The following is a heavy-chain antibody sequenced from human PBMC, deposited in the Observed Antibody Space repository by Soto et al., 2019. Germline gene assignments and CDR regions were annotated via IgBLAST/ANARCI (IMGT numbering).Heavy chain of an antibody. CDR2: IHYSGSI. J-gene: IGHJ4*02. CDR1: GGSINSDDYY. Sequence: QVQLQESGPGLVKPSQTLSLTCTVSGGSINSDDYYWSWIRQPPGKGLEWIGYIHYSGSIYSNPSLKSRVNISVDMSKNLISLKLSSVTVADTAVYYCARRSPLYYSDGSGYSTPFDYWGQGTLVTVSS. V-gene: IGHV4-30-4*01. CDR3: ARRSPLYYSDGSGYSTPFDY. D-gene: IGHD3-22*01.